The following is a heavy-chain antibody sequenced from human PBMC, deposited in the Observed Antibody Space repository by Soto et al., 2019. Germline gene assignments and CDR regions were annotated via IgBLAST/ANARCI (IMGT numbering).Heavy chain of an antibody. V-gene: IGHV4-39*01. CDR2: IYYSGST. D-gene: IGHD5-18*01. Sequence: SETLSLTCTVAGGSISSSSYYWGWIRQPPGKGLEWIGIIYYSGSTYYNPSLKSRATIPEHTSKTQVSLKLSSVPAADTAVYYWARRFVEKARVGFDSTVTAFGVKGPTDPVSP. CDR3: ARRFVEKARVGFDSTVTAF. J-gene: IGHJ6*04. CDR1: GGSISSSSYY.